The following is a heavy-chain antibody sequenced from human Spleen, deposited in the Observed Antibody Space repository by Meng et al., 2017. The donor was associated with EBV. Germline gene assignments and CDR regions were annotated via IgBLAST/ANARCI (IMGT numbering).Heavy chain of an antibody. CDR1: GGTFSNYA. CDR3: ATLRDGYNPNEY. Sequence: QVQLVQSGAEVKNPXXXXXVXCKASGGTFSNYAINWVRQAPGQGLEWMGGIIVILGTTTYAQRFQGRVTITADASTSTAYMELSSLRSEDTAVYYCATLRDGYNPNEYWGQGTLVTVSS. J-gene: IGHJ4*02. V-gene: IGHV1-69*01. D-gene: IGHD5-24*01. CDR2: IIVILGTT.